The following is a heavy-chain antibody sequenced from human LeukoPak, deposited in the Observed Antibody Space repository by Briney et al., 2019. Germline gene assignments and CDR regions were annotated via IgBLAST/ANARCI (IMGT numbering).Heavy chain of an antibody. CDR1: GYTFTSYY. Sequence: ASVKVSCKASGYTFTSYYLHWVRQAPGQGLEWMGIINPSVGSTTYAQKFQGRVTITADESTSTAYMELSSLRSEDTAVYYCAASPDYYDSSGYSYYFDYWGQGTLVTVSS. CDR2: INPSVGST. J-gene: IGHJ4*02. V-gene: IGHV1-46*01. CDR3: AASPDYYDSSGYSYYFDY. D-gene: IGHD3-22*01.